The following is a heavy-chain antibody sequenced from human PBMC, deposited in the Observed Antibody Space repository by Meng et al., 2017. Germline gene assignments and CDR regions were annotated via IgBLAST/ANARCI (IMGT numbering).Heavy chain of an antibody. CDR2: ISSSSSYI. J-gene: IGHJ4*02. V-gene: IGHV3-21*01. Sequence: GESLKISCAASGFTFSSYSMNWVRQAPGKGLEWVSSISSSSSYIYYADSVKGRFTISRDNSKNTLYLQMNSLRAEDTAVYYCARDCRWFDYWGQGTLVTVSS. D-gene: IGHD4-23*01. CDR3: ARDCRWFDY. CDR1: GFTFSSYS.